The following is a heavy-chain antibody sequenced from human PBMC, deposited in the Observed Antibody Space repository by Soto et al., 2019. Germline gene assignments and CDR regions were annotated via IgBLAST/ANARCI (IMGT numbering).Heavy chain of an antibody. D-gene: IGHD3-22*01. CDR2: ISRYGDFT. V-gene: IGHV3-23*01. Sequence: EVQLLESGGDLIQPGGSLRLSCAASGFTFNIYAMTWVRQAPGKGLEWVSAISRYGDFTYYADSVEGRFTISRDKSKNTLYLQRNSLRAEDTAVYYCAKDRYLDHDSRGYLFDNWGQGTLVTVSS. CDR1: GFTFNIYA. CDR3: AKDRYLDHDSRGYLFDN. J-gene: IGHJ4*02.